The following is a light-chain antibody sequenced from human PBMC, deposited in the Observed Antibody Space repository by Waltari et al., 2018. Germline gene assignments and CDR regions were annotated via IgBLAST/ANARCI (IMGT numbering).Light chain of an antibody. CDR1: QSVARA. Sequence: EIVLTQSPGTLSLSPGERATLSCRASQSVARALAWYQQKPGQPPRLLIYKTYTRATGVPDRFSGGGSGTDFSLTISRLEPEDFAVYYCQNYVRLPATFGQGTKVEIK. V-gene: IGKV3-20*01. CDR2: KTY. CDR3: QNYVRLPAT. J-gene: IGKJ1*01.